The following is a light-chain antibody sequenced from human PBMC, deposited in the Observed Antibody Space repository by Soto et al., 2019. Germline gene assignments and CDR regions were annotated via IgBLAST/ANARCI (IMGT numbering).Light chain of an antibody. CDR3: QQRKSYPIT. J-gene: IGKJ5*01. V-gene: IGKV1-9*01. CDR1: QDINTY. CDR2: AAS. Sequence: DIKLTQSPSFLSASVGDRVTITCRASQDINTYLAWYQQKPWKAPKLLIFAASTLQNGVPSRFSGSGSGTEFTVTITSVQPEDFATYYCQQRKSYPITFGQGTRLEIK.